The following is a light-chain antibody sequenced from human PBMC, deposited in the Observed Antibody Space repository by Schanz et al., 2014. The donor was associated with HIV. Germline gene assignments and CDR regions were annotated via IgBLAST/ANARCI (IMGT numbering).Light chain of an antibody. J-gene: IGKJ1*01. V-gene: IGKV3-20*01. CDR1: QSLSSN. CDR2: GAS. Sequence: EIVLTQSPATLSVSPGERATLSCRASQSLSSNLAWYQQKPGQTPRIVIYGASNRATGIPHRFSGSGSGTDFTLTISRLEPEDFAVYYCQHYSSSLWTFGQGTKVEIK. CDR3: QHYSSSLWT.